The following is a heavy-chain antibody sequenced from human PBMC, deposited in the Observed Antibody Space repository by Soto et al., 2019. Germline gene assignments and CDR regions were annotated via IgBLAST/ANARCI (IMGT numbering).Heavy chain of an antibody. D-gene: IGHD1-26*01. V-gene: IGHV1-69*13. J-gene: IGHJ6*02. Sequence: GASVKVSCKASGCTFSSYAISWVRQAPGQGLEWMGGIIPIFGTANYAQKFQGRVTITADESTSTAYMELSSLRSEDTAVYYCARGYSGSREADYYYGMDVWGQGTTVTVSS. CDR1: GCTFSSYA. CDR3: ARGYSGSREADYYYGMDV. CDR2: IIPIFGTA.